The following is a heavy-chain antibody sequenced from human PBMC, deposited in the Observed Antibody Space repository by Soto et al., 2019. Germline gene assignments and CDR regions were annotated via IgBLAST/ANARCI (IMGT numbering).Heavy chain of an antibody. Sequence: EVQLVESGGGLVQPGGSLRLSCAASGFTFSTYCMTWVRQAPGKGLEWVASIKLDGSEKQYVDSVKGRFTISRDNAKESLYLQMNSLRGEDSGLYYCARGTTAADWGQGTRVTVSS. D-gene: IGHD6-25*01. CDR2: IKLDGSEK. J-gene: IGHJ4*02. CDR3: ARGTTAAD. CDR1: GFTFSTYC. V-gene: IGHV3-7*01.